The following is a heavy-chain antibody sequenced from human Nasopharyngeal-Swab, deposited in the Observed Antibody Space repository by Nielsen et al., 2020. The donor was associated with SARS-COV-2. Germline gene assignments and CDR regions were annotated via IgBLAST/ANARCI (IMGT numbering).Heavy chain of an antibody. CDR2: IKSNAEGGTP. Sequence: GESLKISCAVSGFTLSDAWMSWVRQAPGKGLEWVGHIKSNAEGGTPVYAAALKDRITISRDESKNTLFLQMNSLKTEDTAVYYCVRDVIATVTTPPDYWGQGTLVTVSS. CDR3: VRDVIATVTTPPDY. D-gene: IGHD4-17*01. CDR1: GFTLSDAW. V-gene: IGHV3-15*01. J-gene: IGHJ4*02.